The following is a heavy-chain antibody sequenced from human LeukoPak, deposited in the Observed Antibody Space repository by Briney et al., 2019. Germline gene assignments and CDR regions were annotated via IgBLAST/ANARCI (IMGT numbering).Heavy chain of an antibody. J-gene: IGHJ4*02. CDR1: GGTFSSYA. CDR2: INPNSGGT. V-gene: IGHV1-2*06. D-gene: IGHD1-26*01. Sequence: EASVKVSCKASGGTFSSYAISWVRQAPGQGLEWMGRINPNSGGTDHAQKFQGRVTMTKDTSIGTAYMELRRLRSDDTAVYYCASGSSYSGSYYVDYWGQGTLVTVSS. CDR3: ASGSSYSGSYYVDY.